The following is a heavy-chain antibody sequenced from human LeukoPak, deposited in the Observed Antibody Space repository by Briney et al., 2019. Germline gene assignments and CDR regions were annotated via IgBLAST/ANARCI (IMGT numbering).Heavy chain of an antibody. J-gene: IGHJ4*02. Sequence: SVKVSCKASGGTFSSYAISWVRQAPGQGLEWMGGIIPIFGTANYAQKFQGRVTITTDESTSTAYMELSSLRSEDTAVYYCARDDVDDSSGCSFGYWGQGTLVTVSS. CDR1: GGTFSSYA. CDR2: IIPIFGTA. V-gene: IGHV1-69*05. CDR3: ARDDVDDSSGCSFGY. D-gene: IGHD3-22*01.